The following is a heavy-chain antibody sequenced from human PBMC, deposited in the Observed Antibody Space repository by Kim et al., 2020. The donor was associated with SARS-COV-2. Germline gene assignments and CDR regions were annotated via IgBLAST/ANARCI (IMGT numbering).Heavy chain of an antibody. CDR3: VRDLDGTWSLDY. V-gene: IGHV1-46*01. J-gene: IGHJ4*02. D-gene: IGHD6-13*01. CDR2: VSPLTGAT. CDR1: GYTFTTHW. Sequence: ASVKVSCKASGYTFTTHWMHWVRQAPGEGPEWMGIVSPLTGATTYAQKFQGRVTLTSDTSTYTVYMELSGLKSDGTAVYYCVRDLDGTWSLDYWGQGTLVTVSS.